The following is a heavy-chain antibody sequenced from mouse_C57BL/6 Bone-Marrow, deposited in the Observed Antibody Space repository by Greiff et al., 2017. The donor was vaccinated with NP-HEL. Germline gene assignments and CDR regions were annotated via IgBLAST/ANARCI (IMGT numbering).Heavy chain of an antibody. CDR2: IDPANGNT. V-gene: IGHV14-3*01. J-gene: IGHJ4*01. D-gene: IGHD3-2*02. CDR3: ARSEDSSGYNAMDY. Sequence: VQLQQPGAELVKPGASVKLSCKASGYTFTSYWMHWVKQRPEQGLEWIGRIDPANGNTKYAPKFQGKATITADTSSNTAYLQLSSLTSEDTAIYYCARSEDSSGYNAMDYWGQGTSVTVSS. CDR1: GYTFTSYW.